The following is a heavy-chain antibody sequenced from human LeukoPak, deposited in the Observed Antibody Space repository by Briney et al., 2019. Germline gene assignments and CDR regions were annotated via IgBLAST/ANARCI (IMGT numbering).Heavy chain of an antibody. CDR3: AKRRRYDILTGYDY. V-gene: IGHV3-23*01. J-gene: IGHJ4*02. D-gene: IGHD3-9*01. Sequence: PGGSLRLSCAASGFTFSSYAMSWVRQAPGKGLEWVSAISGSGGSTYYADSVKGRFTISRDNSKNTLYLQMNSPRAEDTAVYYCAKRRRYDILTGYDYWGQGTLVTVSS. CDR1: GFTFSSYA. CDR2: ISGSGGST.